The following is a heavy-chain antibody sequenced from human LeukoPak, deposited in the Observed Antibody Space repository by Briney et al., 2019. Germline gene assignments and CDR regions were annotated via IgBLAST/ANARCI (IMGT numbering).Heavy chain of an antibody. V-gene: IGHV4-31*03. Sequence: SETLSLTCTVSGDSINSVGYFWSWIRQHPEKGLEWIGYIYYSGDTFYNPSLKSRASISRDTSKNQFSLNLTSVTAADTAVYYCARDTRYYYDSSGPNWGQGTLVTVSS. J-gene: IGHJ4*02. D-gene: IGHD3-22*01. CDR1: GDSINSVGYF. CDR3: ARDTRYYYDSSGPN. CDR2: IYYSGDT.